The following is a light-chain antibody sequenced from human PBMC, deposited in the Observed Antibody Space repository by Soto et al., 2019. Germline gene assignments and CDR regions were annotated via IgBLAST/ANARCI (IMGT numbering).Light chain of an antibody. CDR3: GSYTTSGSVV. Sequence: QSALTQPASVSGSPGQSIAISCIGTSSDVGAYNYVSWYQQHPGKAPKLVFYDVNNRPAGVANLFSGSKAGTAASLTISGLPAEDEAYYYCGSYTTSGSVVFGGGTKLTVL. V-gene: IGLV2-14*03. J-gene: IGLJ2*01. CDR2: DVN. CDR1: SSDVGAYNY.